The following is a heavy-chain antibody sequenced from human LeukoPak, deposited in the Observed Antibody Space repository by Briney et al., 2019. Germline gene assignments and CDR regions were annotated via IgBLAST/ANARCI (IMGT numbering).Heavy chain of an antibody. CDR3: AKEKSFETTRPIDY. Sequence: PSGGSLRLSCAASGFTFSSYGMRWVRQAPGKGLEWVSGISGSGDNTYYADSVKGRFTISRDNSKNTLYLQMNSLRAEDTAVYYCAKEKSFETTRPIDYWGQGTLVTVSS. CDR2: ISGSGDNT. V-gene: IGHV3-23*01. CDR1: GFTFSSYG. J-gene: IGHJ4*02. D-gene: IGHD4-11*01.